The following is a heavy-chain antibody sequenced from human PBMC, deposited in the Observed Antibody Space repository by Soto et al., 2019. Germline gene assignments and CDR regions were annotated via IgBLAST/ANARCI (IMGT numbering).Heavy chain of an antibody. D-gene: IGHD1-1*01. Sequence: GGSLKLSRATSGFTFGTYWIKRVPPAPGKGLEWVANIKGDGSAQHYVDSVKGRFAISRDNAKNSLYLQMNSLRAEDTAVYYCARQERGYWGQGTLVTVSS. J-gene: IGHJ4*02. CDR1: GFTFGTYW. CDR2: IKGDGSAQ. V-gene: IGHV3-7*01. CDR3: ARQERGY.